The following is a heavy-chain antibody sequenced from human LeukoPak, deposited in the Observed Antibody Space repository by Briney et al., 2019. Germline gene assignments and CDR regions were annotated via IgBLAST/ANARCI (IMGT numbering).Heavy chain of an antibody. CDR1: GGTFSSYA. Sequence: ASVKVSCKASGGTFSSYAISWVRQAPGQGLEWMGWINPNSGGTNYAQKFQGRVTMTRDTSISTAYMELSRLRSDDTAVYYCARNGIEYSSSHTVYYYYSMDVWGKGTTVTISS. V-gene: IGHV1-2*02. J-gene: IGHJ6*03. D-gene: IGHD6-6*01. CDR2: INPNSGGT. CDR3: ARNGIEYSSSHTVYYYYSMDV.